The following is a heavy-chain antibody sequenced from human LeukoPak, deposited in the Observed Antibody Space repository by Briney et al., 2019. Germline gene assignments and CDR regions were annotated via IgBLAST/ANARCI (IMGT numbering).Heavy chain of an antibody. V-gene: IGHV3-21*01. J-gene: IGHJ4*02. CDR2: ISSSSSYI. D-gene: IGHD3-10*01. CDR1: GFTFSSYS. Sequence: GGSLRLSCAASGFTFSSYSMNWVRQAPGKGLEWVSSISSSSSYIYYADSVKGRFTISRDNAENSLYLQMNSLRAEDTAVYYCARDERADGSGSYNWDYWGQGTLVTVSS. CDR3: ARDERADGSGSYNWDY.